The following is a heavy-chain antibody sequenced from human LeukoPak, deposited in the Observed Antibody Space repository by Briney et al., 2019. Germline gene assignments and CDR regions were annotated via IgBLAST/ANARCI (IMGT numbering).Heavy chain of an antibody. Sequence: SETLSLTCAVYGGSFSGYYWSWIRQPPGKGLEWIGEINHSGSTNYNPSLKSRVTISVDTSKNQFSLKLSSVTAADTAVYYCARDREGRGSWDYAFDIWGQGTMVTVPS. D-gene: IGHD1-26*01. CDR1: GGSFSGYY. CDR2: INHSGST. V-gene: IGHV4-34*01. CDR3: ARDREGRGSWDYAFDI. J-gene: IGHJ3*02.